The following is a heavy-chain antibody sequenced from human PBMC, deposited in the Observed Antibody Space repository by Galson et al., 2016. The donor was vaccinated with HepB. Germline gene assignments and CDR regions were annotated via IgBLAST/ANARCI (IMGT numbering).Heavy chain of an antibody. CDR1: GFSFSTYN. V-gene: IGHV3-48*01. D-gene: IGHD1-7*01. CDR2: ISRSSGTI. Sequence: SLRLSCAASGFSFSTYNMHWVRQAPGKGLEWVSYISRSSGTIHYADSVKGRFTISRDNAKNSLYLQMDSLRAEDTAVYYCARDGTWNWVFDCWGQGTLVTVSS. CDR3: ARDGTWNWVFDC. J-gene: IGHJ4*01.